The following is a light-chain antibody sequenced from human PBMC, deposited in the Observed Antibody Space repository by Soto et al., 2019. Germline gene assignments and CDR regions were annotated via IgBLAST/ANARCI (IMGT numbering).Light chain of an antibody. V-gene: IGKV1-5*01. CDR2: DAS. CDR1: QNIVNW. CDR3: QQYSSAYAYT. J-gene: IGKJ2*01. Sequence: DIQMTQSPSTLSASVGDRVTITCRASQNIVNWLAWYQQKPGKAPKLLIYDASTLESGVPSRFSGSGSGTELTLTMSRLQPDDFATYYCQQYSSAYAYTFGQGTNLEIK.